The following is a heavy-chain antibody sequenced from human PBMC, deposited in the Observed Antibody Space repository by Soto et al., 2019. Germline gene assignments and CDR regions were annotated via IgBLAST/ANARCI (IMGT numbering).Heavy chain of an antibody. Sequence: EVQLVESGGGLVQPGGSLRLSCAASGFTFSSYSMNWFCQARGKGPEWVSYISSSSRSVYYADSVKGRFTLSRENGKNSLYLQINSLRDEDTAVYYCATSSLGYCSGGSRYSSLFTAFYWGQGTLVTVSS. D-gene: IGHD2-15*01. CDR1: GFTFSSYS. V-gene: IGHV3-48*02. CDR2: ISSSSRSV. CDR3: ATSSLGYCSGGSRYSSLFTAFY. J-gene: IGHJ4*02.